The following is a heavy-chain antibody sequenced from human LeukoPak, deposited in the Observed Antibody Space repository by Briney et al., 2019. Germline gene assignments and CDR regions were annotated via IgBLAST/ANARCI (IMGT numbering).Heavy chain of an antibody. CDR3: AKDIKYSNSSDAFDI. V-gene: IGHV3-43*02. Sequence: GGSLRLSCAASGFTFDDYAMHWVRQAPGKGLEWVSLISGDGGSTYYADSVKGRFTISRDNSKNSLYLQMNSLRTEDTALYYCAKDIKYSNSSDAFDIWGQGTMVTVSS. D-gene: IGHD6-6*01. CDR1: GFTFDDYA. CDR2: ISGDGGST. J-gene: IGHJ3*02.